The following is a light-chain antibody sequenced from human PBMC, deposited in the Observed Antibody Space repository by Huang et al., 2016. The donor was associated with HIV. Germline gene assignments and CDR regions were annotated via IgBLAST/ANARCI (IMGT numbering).Light chain of an antibody. J-gene: IGKJ2*01. Sequence: DIQMTQSPSSLSASVGDRVTITCRASQDIIDYLAWFQQKPGKAPKSLIFATSTLHSGVPSRFSGSGSGTAFTLTINNLQPEDFATYYCQQYSDYPRTFGQGTKPDIK. CDR2: ATS. V-gene: IGKV1-16*01. CDR3: QQYSDYPRT. CDR1: QDIIDY.